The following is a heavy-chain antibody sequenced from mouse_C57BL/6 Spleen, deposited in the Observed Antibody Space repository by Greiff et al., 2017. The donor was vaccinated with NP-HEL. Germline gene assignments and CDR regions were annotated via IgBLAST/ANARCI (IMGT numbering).Heavy chain of an antibody. V-gene: IGHV1-74*01. CDR1: GYTFTSYW. J-gene: IGHJ2*01. CDR3: ARELGRYFDY. CDR2: IHPSDSDT. Sequence: QVQLQQPGAELVKPGASVKVSCKASGYTFTSYWMHWVKQRPGQGLEWIGRIHPSDSDTNYNEKFKSKATLTVDTSSSTAYMQLSSLTSEDSAVYYCARELGRYFDYWGQGTTLTVSS. D-gene: IGHD4-1*01.